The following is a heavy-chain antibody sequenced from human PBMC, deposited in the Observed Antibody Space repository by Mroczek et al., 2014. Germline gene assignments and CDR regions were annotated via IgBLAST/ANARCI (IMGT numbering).Heavy chain of an antibody. J-gene: IGHJ3*02. V-gene: IGHV4-34*01. CDR2: INHSGST. D-gene: IGHD6-6*01. Sequence: QVQLPAVGRRTVEAFGDPVPSSALSMVGPSVVTTGAGSASPPGKGLEWIGEINHSGSTNYNPSLKSRVTISVDTSKNQFSLKLSSVTAADTAVYYCARALAYSSSSTDLSRDAFDIWGQGTMVHRLF. CDR1: VGPSVVTT. CDR3: ARALAYSSSSTDLSRDAFDI.